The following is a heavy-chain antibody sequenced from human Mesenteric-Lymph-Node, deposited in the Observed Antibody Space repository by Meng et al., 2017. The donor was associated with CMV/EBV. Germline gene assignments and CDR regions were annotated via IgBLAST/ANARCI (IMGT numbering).Heavy chain of an antibody. V-gene: IGHV1-18*01. J-gene: IGHJ5*02. Sequence: SGYTFTSYGISWVRQAPGQGLEWMGWISAYNGNTNYAQKLQGRVTMTTDTSTSTAYMELRSLRSDDTAVYYCARGPEGSVAAAWFDPWGQGTLVTVSS. CDR3: ARGPEGSVAAAWFDP. CDR1: GYTFTSYG. CDR2: ISAYNGNT. D-gene: IGHD6-13*01.